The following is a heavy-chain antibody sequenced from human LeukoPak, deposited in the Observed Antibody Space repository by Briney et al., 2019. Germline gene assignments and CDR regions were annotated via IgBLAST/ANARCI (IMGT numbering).Heavy chain of an antibody. CDR3: AKDGSGWPATYTDY. Sequence: GGSLRLSCAASGFTFSSYGMHWVRQAPRKGLEWVAFIRDDGSNKYHADSVTGRIIITSENSKSTLFLQMNSLRHEDTALYYCAKDGSGWPATYTDYWGQGTLVTVSS. CDR2: IRDDGSNK. J-gene: IGHJ4*02. V-gene: IGHV3-30*02. D-gene: IGHD6-19*01. CDR1: GFTFSSYG.